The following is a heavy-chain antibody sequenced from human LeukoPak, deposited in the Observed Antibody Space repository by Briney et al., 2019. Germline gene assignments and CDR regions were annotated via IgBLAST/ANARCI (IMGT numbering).Heavy chain of an antibody. V-gene: IGHV3-23*01. CDR2: ITNSGDTT. D-gene: IGHD2-2*01. CDR1: GFTFNSYA. J-gene: IGHJ1*01. Sequence: GGSLRLSCAASGFTFNSYAMSWVRQAPGKGLEWVSVITNSGDTTYYADSVKGRFTISRDNSKNTLYLQMNSLRAEDTAVYYCAQMFCSSTSCYQNRYFQHWGQGTLVTVSS. CDR3: AQMFCSSTSCYQNRYFQH.